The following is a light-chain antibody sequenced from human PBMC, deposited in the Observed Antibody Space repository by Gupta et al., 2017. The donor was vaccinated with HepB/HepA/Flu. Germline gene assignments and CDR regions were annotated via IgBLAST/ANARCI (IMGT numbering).Light chain of an antibody. J-gene: IGKJ1*01. CDR3: QQSYRRRT. V-gene: IGKV1-39*01. Sequence: DIQMTQSPSSLSASVGDRVTITCRASQTINNFLHWYQQKTGKAPKLLIYGASSLQGGVPSRFSGSGSGTDFTLTITSLQPEDVAIYYCQQSYRRRTFGQGTKVEIK. CDR2: GAS. CDR1: QTINNF.